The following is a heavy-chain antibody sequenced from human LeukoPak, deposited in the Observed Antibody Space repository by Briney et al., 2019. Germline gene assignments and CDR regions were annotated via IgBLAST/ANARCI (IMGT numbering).Heavy chain of an antibody. J-gene: IGHJ4*02. CDR1: GYSFATSW. V-gene: IGHV5-51*01. Sequence: GESLKISCKGSGYSFATSWIGWVRQMPGKGLEWMGIIYPGDSDTRYSPSFQGQVTISADKSISTAFLQWSSLKASDTAMYYCARRGYCGGDCYSDYWGQGTLVTVSS. CDR2: IYPGDSDT. D-gene: IGHD2-21*01. CDR3: ARRGYCGGDCYSDY.